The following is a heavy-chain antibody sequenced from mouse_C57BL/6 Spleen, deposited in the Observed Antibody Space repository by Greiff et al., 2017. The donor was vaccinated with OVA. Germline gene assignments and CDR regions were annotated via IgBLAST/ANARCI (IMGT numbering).Heavy chain of an antibody. D-gene: IGHD1-1*01. CDR1: GYTFTGYW. V-gene: IGHV1-9*01. CDR3: ARGGSSYGFAY. Sequence: QVQLKESGAELMKPGASVKLSCKATGYTFTGYWIEWVKQRPGHGLEWIGEILPGSGSTNYNEKFKGKATLTADTSSNTAYMQLSSLTTEDSAIYSWARGGSSYGFAYWGQGTLVTVSA. J-gene: IGHJ3*01. CDR2: ILPGSGST.